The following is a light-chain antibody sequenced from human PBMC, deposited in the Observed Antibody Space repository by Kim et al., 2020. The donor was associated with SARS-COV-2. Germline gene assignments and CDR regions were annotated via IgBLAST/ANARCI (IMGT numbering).Light chain of an antibody. V-gene: IGLV3-19*01. J-gene: IGLJ2*01. CDR1: SIRSYY. Sequence: VALGQTVRITCHGDSIRSYYATWYKQKPGQAPILVIYGKNNRPSGIPDRFSGSSSGNTASLTITGTQAVDEADYYCNSRDSNDNVVFGGGTQLTVL. CDR3: NSRDSNDNVV. CDR2: GKN.